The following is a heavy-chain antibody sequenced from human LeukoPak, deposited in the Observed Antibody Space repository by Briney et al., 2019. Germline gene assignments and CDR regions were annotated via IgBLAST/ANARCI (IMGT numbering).Heavy chain of an antibody. D-gene: IGHD3-22*01. J-gene: IGHJ5*02. Sequence: GGSLRLSCAASGFTFSSYGMHWVRQAPGKGLEWVAFIRYDGSNKDYADSVKGRCTISRDNSKNTLYLQMNSLRPEDTAVYYCAKVGDYFDSTGYYNLWGQGTLVTVSS. CDR1: GFTFSSYG. CDR3: AKVGDYFDSTGYYNL. CDR2: IRYDGSNK. V-gene: IGHV3-30*02.